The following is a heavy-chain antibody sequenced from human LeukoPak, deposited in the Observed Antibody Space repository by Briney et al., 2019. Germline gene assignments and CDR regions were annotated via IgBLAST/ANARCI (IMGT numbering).Heavy chain of an antibody. Sequence: SETLSLTCTVSGGSISSYYWSWIRQPPGKGLEWIGYIYYSGSTNYNPSLKSRVTISVDTSKNQFSLKLGSVTAADTAVYYCARGLFWSGYYAFDIWGQGTMVTVSS. CDR2: IYYSGST. D-gene: IGHD3-3*01. V-gene: IGHV4-59*01. CDR1: GGSISSYY. CDR3: ARGLFWSGYYAFDI. J-gene: IGHJ3*02.